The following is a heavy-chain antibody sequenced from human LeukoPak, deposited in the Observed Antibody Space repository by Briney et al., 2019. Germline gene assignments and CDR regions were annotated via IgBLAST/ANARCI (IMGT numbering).Heavy chain of an antibody. D-gene: IGHD3-16*02. V-gene: IGHV1-8*01. CDR1: GYTFTSYD. Sequence: GASVKVSRKASGYTFTSYDINWVRQATGQGLEWMGWMNPNSGNTGYAQKFQGRVTMTRNTSISTAYMELSSLRSEDTAVYYCARVSEGMLLTFGGVIVIPRPLDYWGQGTLVTVSS. CDR3: ARVSEGMLLTFGGVIVIPRPLDY. CDR2: MNPNSGNT. J-gene: IGHJ4*02.